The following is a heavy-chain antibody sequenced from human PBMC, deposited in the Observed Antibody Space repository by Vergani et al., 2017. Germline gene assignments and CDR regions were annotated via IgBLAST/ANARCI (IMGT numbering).Heavy chain of an antibody. CDR2: IIPIFGTA. CDR1: GGTFSSYA. J-gene: IGHJ5*02. Sequence: QVQLVQSGAEVKKPGSSVKVSCKASGGTFSSYAISWVRQAPGQGLEWMGGIIPIFGTANYAQKFQGRVTITADESTSTAYMELSRLRSEDTAVYYSARYIRGSEGYCSGGSCYPPFNWFDPWGQGTLVTVS. D-gene: IGHD2-15*01. CDR3: ARYIRGSEGYCSGGSCYPPFNWFDP. V-gene: IGHV1-69*12.